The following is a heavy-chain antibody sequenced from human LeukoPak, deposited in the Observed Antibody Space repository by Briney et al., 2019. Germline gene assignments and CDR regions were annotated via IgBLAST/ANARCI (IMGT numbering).Heavy chain of an antibody. CDR3: ARDMYSSSSGTFDY. CDR2: INHSGST. CDR1: GGSFSGYY. Sequence: KPSETLSLTCAVYGGSFSGYYWSWIRQPPGKGLEWIGEINHSGSTYYNPSLKSRVTISLDTSKNQFSLKLSSVTAADTAVYYCARDMYSSSSGTFDYWGQGTLVTVSS. D-gene: IGHD6-6*01. J-gene: IGHJ4*02. V-gene: IGHV4-34*01.